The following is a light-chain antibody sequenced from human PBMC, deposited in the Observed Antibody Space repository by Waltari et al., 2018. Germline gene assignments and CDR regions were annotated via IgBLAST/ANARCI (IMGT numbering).Light chain of an antibody. J-gene: IGKJ4*01. Sequence: IVLTQSPGTLSLSPGERATLSCRASQTVRTTYLAWYQQKPGQAPTLLIYGASSRATCIPDWFSGSGSGTDFSLTISSLVPEDFAVYYCQQYDISPLTFGGGTKVEIK. CDR3: QQYDISPLT. V-gene: IGKV3-20*01. CDR1: QTVRTTY. CDR2: GAS.